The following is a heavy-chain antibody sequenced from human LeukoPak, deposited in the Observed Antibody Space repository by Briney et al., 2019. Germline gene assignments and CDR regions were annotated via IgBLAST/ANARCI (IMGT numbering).Heavy chain of an antibody. J-gene: IGHJ4*02. V-gene: IGHV4-59*11. CDR2: LYDSVRT. D-gene: IGHD5-18*01. Sequence: SETLSLTCTVSGGSISSHYWSWLRQPPGKGLEWIAYLYDSVRTKDNPSLKGRVTLSADTSKNQHSLRLSSVTATDTAVYYCATIKRGDIYGYFDFWGQGILSPFPQ. CDR1: GGSISSHY. CDR3: ATIKRGDIYGYFDF.